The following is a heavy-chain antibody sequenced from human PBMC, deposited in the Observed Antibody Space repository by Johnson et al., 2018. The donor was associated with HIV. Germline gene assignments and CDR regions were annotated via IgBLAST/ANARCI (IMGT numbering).Heavy chain of an antibody. J-gene: IGHJ3*02. V-gene: IGHV3-30*02. Sequence: QVQLVESGGGVVQPGGSLRLSCAASGFTFSSYGMHWVRQAPGKGLEWVAVIRYDGSNKYYADSVKGRFTISRDNSKNTLYLQMNSLRAEDTAVYYCARVAPAHDAFDIWGQGTMVTVSS. CDR3: ARVAPAHDAFDI. D-gene: IGHD2-2*01. CDR2: IRYDGSNK. CDR1: GFTFSSYG.